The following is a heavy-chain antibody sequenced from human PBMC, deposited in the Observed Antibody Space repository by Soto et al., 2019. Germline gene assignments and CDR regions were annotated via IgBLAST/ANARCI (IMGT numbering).Heavy chain of an antibody. CDR2: IYSGGST. Sequence: EVQLVESGGGLVQPGGSLRLSCAASGFTVSSNYMSWVRQAPGKGLEWVSVIYSGGSTYYAVSVKGRFTISRDNSKNTLYLQMNSLRAEDTAVYYCARGLYSGWHYFDYWGQGTLVTVSS. J-gene: IGHJ4*02. D-gene: IGHD5-12*01. V-gene: IGHV3-66*01. CDR1: GFTVSSNY. CDR3: ARGLYSGWHYFDY.